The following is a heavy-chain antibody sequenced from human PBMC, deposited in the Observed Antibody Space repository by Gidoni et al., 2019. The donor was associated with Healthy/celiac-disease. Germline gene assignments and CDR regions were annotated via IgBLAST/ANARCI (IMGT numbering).Heavy chain of an antibody. CDR3: TTDSKRWPRHDY. V-gene: IGHV3-15*01. CDR1: GFTFSNAW. J-gene: IGHJ4*02. CDR2: IKSKTDGGTT. D-gene: IGHD1-1*01. Sequence: EVQLVESGGGLVKPGGSLRLSCAASGFTFSNAWMSWVRQAPGKGLEWVGRIKSKTDGGTTDYAAPVKGRFTISRDDSKNTLYLQMNSLKTEDTAVYYCTTDSKRWPRHDYWGQGTLVTVSS.